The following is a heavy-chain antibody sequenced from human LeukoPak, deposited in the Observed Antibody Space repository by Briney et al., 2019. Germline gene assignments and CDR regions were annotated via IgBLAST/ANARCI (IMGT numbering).Heavy chain of an antibody. CDR2: IYSDGSNT. D-gene: IGHD3-3*01. Sequence: TGGSLRLSCAASGFTFSNYWMHWVRQAPGKGLEWVSRIYSDGSNTVYAEPVKGRFTISRDNAKNTLFLQMNSLRAEDTAVYYCAKGSAYADFWGQGTLVTVSS. J-gene: IGHJ4*02. CDR3: AKGSAYADF. CDR1: GFTFSNYW. V-gene: IGHV3-74*01.